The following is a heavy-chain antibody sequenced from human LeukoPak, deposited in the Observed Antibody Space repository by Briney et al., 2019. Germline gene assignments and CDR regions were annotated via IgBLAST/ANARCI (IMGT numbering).Heavy chain of an antibody. V-gene: IGHV1-69*13. Sequence: GASVKLSCKASGATFSSYAISWVRQPPGQGLEWMGGIIPIFGTANYAQKFQGRVTITADESTSTAYMELSSLRSEDTAVYYCARSGEESHAFDIWGQGTMVTVSS. CDR2: IIPIFGTA. D-gene: IGHD3-10*01. J-gene: IGHJ3*02. CDR1: GATFSSYA. CDR3: ARSGEESHAFDI.